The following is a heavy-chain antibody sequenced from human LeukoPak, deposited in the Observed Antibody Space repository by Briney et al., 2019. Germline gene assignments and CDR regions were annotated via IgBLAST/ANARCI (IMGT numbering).Heavy chain of an antibody. CDR3: ARYSVVVVPAAITSNYYYYYYMDV. Sequence: PSQTLSLTCTVSGGSISSGDYYWGWVRQPPGKGLGWVGYIYYSGSTYYNPSLKSRVTISVDTSKNQFSLKLSSVTAADTAVYYCARYSVVVVPAAITSNYYYYYYMDVWGKGTTVTVSS. J-gene: IGHJ6*03. CDR1: GGSISSGDYY. D-gene: IGHD2-2*02. V-gene: IGHV4-30-4*08. CDR2: IYYSGST.